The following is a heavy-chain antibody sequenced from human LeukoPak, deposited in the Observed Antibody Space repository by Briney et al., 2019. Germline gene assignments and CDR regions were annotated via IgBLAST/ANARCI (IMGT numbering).Heavy chain of an antibody. Sequence: ASVKVSCKASGYTFTGYYMHWVRQAPGQGLEWMGWINPNSGGTNYAQMFQGRVTMTRDTSISTAYMELSRLRSDDTAVYYCARAAEITVTTFDYWGQGTLVTVSS. V-gene: IGHV1-2*02. CDR1: GYTFTGYY. D-gene: IGHD4-17*01. CDR2: INPNSGGT. CDR3: ARAAEITVTTFDY. J-gene: IGHJ4*02.